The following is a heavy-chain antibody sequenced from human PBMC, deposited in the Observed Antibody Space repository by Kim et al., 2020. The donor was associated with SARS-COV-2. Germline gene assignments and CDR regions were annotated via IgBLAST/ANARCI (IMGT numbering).Heavy chain of an antibody. V-gene: IGHV4-39*01. Sequence: SETLSLTCTVSGGSISSSSYYWGWIRQPPGKGLEWIGSIYYSGSTYYNPSLKSRVTISVDTSKNQFSLKLSSVTAADTAVYYCARFAYFDWREYWGQGTLVTVSS. CDR2: IYYSGST. J-gene: IGHJ4*02. CDR1: GGSISSSSYY. CDR3: ARFAYFDWREY. D-gene: IGHD3-9*01.